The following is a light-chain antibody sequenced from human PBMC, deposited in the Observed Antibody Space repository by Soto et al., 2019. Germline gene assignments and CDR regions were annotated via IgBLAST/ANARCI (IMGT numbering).Light chain of an antibody. CDR3: SSYTSSSTLV. CDR1: SSDVGDYNY. V-gene: IGLV2-14*01. J-gene: IGLJ2*01. CDR2: EVI. Sequence: QAVVAQPASVSGSPGQSITISCTATSSDVGDYNYVSWYQQHPGKAPKLIIFEVINRPSGVSTRFSGSKSGNTASLIISGLQAEDEADYYCSSYTSSSTLVFGGGTKLTVL.